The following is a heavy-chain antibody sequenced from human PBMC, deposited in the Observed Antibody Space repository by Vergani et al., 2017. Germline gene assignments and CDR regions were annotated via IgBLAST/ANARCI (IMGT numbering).Heavy chain of an antibody. CDR3: ARDPDIVVVPTAPYYYYDYGMDV. CDR2: IYYSGIT. V-gene: IGHV4-31*03. J-gene: IGHJ6*02. CDR1: GGSISSGGYY. Sequence: QVQLQESGPGLVKPSQTLSLTCTVSGGSISSGGYYWSWIRQHPGKGLEWIGYIYYSGITYYNPSLKSRVTISVDTSKNQFSLKLSPVTAAYTAVYYCARDPDIVVVPTAPYYYYDYGMDVWGQGTTVTVSS. D-gene: IGHD2-2*01.